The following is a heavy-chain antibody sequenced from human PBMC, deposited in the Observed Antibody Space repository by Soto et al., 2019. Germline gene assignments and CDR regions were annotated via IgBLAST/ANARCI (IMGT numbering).Heavy chain of an antibody. V-gene: IGHV3-23*01. CDR2: LTGSGDST. D-gene: IGHD4-17*01. CDR3: AKGTAVTTGDMAY. Sequence: VGSLRLSCAASGFTFSSFAMTWVRQAPGKGLEWVSSLTGSGDSTYYADSVKGRFTISRDNSKNTLYLQMNSLRADDTALYYCAKGTAVTTGDMAYWGQGTLVTVSS. J-gene: IGHJ4*02. CDR1: GFTFSSFA.